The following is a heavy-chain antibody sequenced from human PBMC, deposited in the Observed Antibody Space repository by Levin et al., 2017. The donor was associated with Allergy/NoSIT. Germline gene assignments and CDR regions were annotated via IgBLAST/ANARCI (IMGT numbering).Heavy chain of an antibody. Sequence: GGSLRLSCAASGFTFNTYAMNWVRQAPGQGLEWVSSVSNDGYYTFYADSVKRRFTISRDNSKNTLYLQMNSLGAEDTALYYCAKDDGTAYYSFDSWGQGTLVTVSA. J-gene: IGHJ4*02. CDR2: VSNDGYYT. CDR3: AKDDGTAYYSFDS. V-gene: IGHV3-23*01. D-gene: IGHD1-26*01. CDR1: GFTFNTYA.